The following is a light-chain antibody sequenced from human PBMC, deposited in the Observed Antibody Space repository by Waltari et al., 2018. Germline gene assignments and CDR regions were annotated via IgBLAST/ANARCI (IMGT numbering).Light chain of an antibody. Sequence: QSVLTQPPSASGTPGQKVTISCTGSSSNLGSNYVYWYQQLPGTAPKLLIFKNNQRPSGVPDRFSDSKSGTSASLAINGLRSEDEADYYCAAWDDSLSGLVLGGGTKVTVL. J-gene: IGLJ3*02. V-gene: IGLV1-47*01. CDR1: SSNLGSNY. CDR3: AAWDDSLSGLV. CDR2: KNN.